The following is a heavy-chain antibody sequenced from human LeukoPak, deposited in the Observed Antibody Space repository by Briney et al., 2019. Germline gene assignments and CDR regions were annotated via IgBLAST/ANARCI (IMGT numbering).Heavy chain of an antibody. J-gene: IGHJ3*02. CDR3: ARVNERAVAGHDAFDI. V-gene: IGHV3-20*04. D-gene: IGHD6-19*01. Sequence: GGSLRLSCAASGFTFDDYGMSWVRQAPGKGLEWVSGINWNGGSTGYADSVRGRFTISRDNAKNSLYLQMNSLRAEDTAVYYCARVNERAVAGHDAFDIWGQGTMVTVSS. CDR1: GFTFDDYG. CDR2: INWNGGST.